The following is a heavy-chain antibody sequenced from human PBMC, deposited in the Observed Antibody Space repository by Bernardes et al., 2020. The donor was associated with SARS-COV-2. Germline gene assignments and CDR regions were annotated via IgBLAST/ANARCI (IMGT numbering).Heavy chain of an antibody. Sequence: GGSLRLSCAASGFTFSSYAMHWVRQAPGKGLEYVSAISSNGGSTYYANSVKGRFTISRDNSKNTLYLQMGSLRAEDMAVYYCARGAPTTVVTRLYGMDVWGQGTTVTVSS. D-gene: IGHD4-17*01. J-gene: IGHJ6*02. CDR1: GFTFSSYA. CDR3: ARGAPTTVVTRLYGMDV. V-gene: IGHV3-64*01. CDR2: ISSNGGST.